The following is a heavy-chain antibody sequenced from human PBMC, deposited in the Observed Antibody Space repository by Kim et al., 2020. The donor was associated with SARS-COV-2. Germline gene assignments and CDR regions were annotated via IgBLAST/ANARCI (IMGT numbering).Heavy chain of an antibody. D-gene: IGHD3-10*01. J-gene: IGHJ4*02. CDR3: ASGHGSGSSLLDY. Sequence: YAQKFQGRVTITADESTSTAYMELSSLRSEDTAVYYCASGHGSGSSLLDYWGQGTLVTVSS. V-gene: IGHV1-69*01.